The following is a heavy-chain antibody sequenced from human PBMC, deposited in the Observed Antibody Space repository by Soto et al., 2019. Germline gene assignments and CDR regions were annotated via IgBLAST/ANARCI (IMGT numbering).Heavy chain of an antibody. CDR3: ASSVVVTSTMTYFDY. CDR2: IFPADSDT. Sequence: PXESLKISCKGSGYSFSNYWIAWVRQMPGKGLEWMGIIFPADSDTKYSPSFQGQVTISADKSISTAYLQWSSLKASDTAMYYCASSVVVTSTMTYFDYWGQGSLVTVSS. J-gene: IGHJ4*02. CDR1: GYSFSNYW. D-gene: IGHD2-15*01. V-gene: IGHV5-51*01.